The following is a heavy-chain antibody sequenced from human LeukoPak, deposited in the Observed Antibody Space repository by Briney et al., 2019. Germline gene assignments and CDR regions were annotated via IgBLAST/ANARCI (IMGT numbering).Heavy chain of an antibody. CDR1: GYTVTSYG. Sequence: ASVKVSCKASGYTVTSYGISWVRQAPGQGLEWMGWISAYNGNTNYAQKLQGRVTMTTDTSTSTAYMELRSLRSDDTAVYYCARDCSSTSCYWNYYYGMDVWGQGTTVTVSS. D-gene: IGHD2-2*01. CDR2: ISAYNGNT. J-gene: IGHJ6*02. V-gene: IGHV1-18*01. CDR3: ARDCSSTSCYWNYYYGMDV.